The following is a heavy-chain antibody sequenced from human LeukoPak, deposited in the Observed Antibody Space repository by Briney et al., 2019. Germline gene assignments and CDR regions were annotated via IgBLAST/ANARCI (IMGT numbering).Heavy chain of an antibody. D-gene: IGHD2-2*01. CDR3: ARNIVVVPAALRRDWFDP. J-gene: IGHJ5*02. CDR2: INHSGST. V-gene: IGHV4-34*01. CDR1: GGSFSGYY. Sequence: SETLSLTCAVYGGSFSGYYWSWIRQPPGKGLEWIGEINHSGSTNYNPSLKSRVTISVDTSKNQFSLKLSSVTAADTAVYYCARNIVVVPAALRRDWFDPWGQGTLVTVSS.